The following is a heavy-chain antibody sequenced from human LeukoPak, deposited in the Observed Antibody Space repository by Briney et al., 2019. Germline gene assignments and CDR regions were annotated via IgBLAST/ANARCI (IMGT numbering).Heavy chain of an antibody. Sequence: ASVKVSCKASGYTFTSYGISWVRQAPGQGLEWMGWISAYNGNTNYAQKLQGRVTMTTDTSTSTAFMELSSLRSDDTAIYYCARDPRQWLVKASGHYFDSWGQGTLVTVSS. J-gene: IGHJ4*02. CDR1: GYTFTSYG. V-gene: IGHV1-18*01. CDR2: ISAYNGNT. CDR3: ARDPRQWLVKASGHYFDS. D-gene: IGHD6-19*01.